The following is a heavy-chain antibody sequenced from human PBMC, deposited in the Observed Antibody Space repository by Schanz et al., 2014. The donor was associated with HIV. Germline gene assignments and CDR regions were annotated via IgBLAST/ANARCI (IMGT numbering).Heavy chain of an antibody. D-gene: IGHD3-9*01. J-gene: IGHJ6*02. Sequence: QVQLVQSGAEVKKPGSSVKVSCTASGYTFTSYGISWVRQAPGQGLEWMGWISAYNGNIFYPKELRGRVTMTTDTSTTTASMELRSLTSDDTAVYFCARSNYDILRERAYYYYYGLDVWGQGTTVTVSS. V-gene: IGHV1-18*01. CDR3: ARSNYDILRERAYYYYYGLDV. CDR1: GYTFTSYG. CDR2: ISAYNGNI.